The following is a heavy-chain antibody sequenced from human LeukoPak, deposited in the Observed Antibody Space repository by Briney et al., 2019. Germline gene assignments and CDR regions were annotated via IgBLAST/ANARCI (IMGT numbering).Heavy chain of an antibody. V-gene: IGHV1-46*01. CDR2: INPSGGST. Sequence: ASVTVSFTASGYTFTIYYMHWVRQAPGQGLEWMGIINPSGGSTSYAQKFQGRVTMTRDTSTSTVYMELSSLRSEDTAVYYCATGYSSSWYYFDYWGQGTLVTVSS. J-gene: IGHJ4*02. CDR3: ATGYSSSWYYFDY. D-gene: IGHD6-13*01. CDR1: GYTFTIYY.